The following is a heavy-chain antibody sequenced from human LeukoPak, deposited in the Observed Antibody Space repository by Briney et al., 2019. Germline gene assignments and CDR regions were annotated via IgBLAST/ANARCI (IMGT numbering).Heavy chain of an antibody. CDR1: GYTFNVYW. CDR2: IYPGDSDT. Sequence: NLGESLKISCKGSGYTFNVYWIAWVRQMPGKGLEWMGTIYPGDSDTKYSPSFQGQVTISGDKSISTAYLQWSSLKASDTAVYYCARRSGGTSDYWGQGTLVTVSS. D-gene: IGHD3-3*01. V-gene: IGHV5-51*01. CDR3: ARRSGGTSDY. J-gene: IGHJ4*02.